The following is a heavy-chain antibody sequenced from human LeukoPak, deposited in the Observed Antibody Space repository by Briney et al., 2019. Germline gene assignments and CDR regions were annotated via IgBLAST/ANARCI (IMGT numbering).Heavy chain of an antibody. Sequence: GGSLRLSCAASGFTFSSFGMNWVRQAPGKGLEWVSYISSSGNTIYYTDSVKGRFTISRDNAKSSLYLQMNSLRAEDTAMYYCARDPPYCSSTSCYVDYWGQGTLVTVSS. CDR2: ISSSGNTI. J-gene: IGHJ4*02. D-gene: IGHD2-2*01. CDR3: ARDPPYCSSTSCYVDY. CDR1: GFTFSSFG. V-gene: IGHV3-48*03.